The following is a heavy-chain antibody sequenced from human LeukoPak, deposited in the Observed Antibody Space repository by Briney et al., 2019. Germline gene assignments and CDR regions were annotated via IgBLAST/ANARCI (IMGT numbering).Heavy chain of an antibody. CDR2: IYSGGGT. Sequence: GGSLRLSCAAAGFTVSSNYMGWVRQAPGKGLEWVSVIYSGGGTYYADSVKGRFTISRDNSKNTLYLQMNSLRAEDTAVYYCASGSGSYRTPYYYMDVWGTGTTVTVSS. V-gene: IGHV3-53*01. J-gene: IGHJ6*03. CDR1: GFTVSSNY. D-gene: IGHD3-10*01. CDR3: ASGSGSYRTPYYYMDV.